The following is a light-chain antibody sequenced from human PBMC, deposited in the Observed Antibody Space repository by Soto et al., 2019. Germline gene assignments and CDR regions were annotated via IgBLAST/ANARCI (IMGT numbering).Light chain of an antibody. CDR1: QTIDKY. V-gene: IGKV3-11*02. Sequence: EILVTQFPATLSVSPGERASLSCRTTQTIDKYLAWYQQQPGQPPRLLIFDASTRAPGLPARFSGTGSGRDFTLTITGLEPEDFAVYYCQQRSRWPWTFGQGTKVEVK. J-gene: IGKJ1*01. CDR2: DAS. CDR3: QQRSRWPWT.